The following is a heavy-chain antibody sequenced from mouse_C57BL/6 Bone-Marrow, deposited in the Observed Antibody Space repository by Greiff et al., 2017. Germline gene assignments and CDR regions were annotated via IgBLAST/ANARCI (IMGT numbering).Heavy chain of an antibody. CDR3: TIEGGNYPFAY. CDR2: IDPSDSET. D-gene: IGHD2-1*01. J-gene: IGHJ3*01. V-gene: IGHV1-52*01. Sequence: QVQLQQPGAELVRPGSSVKLSCKASGYTFTSYWMHWVKQRPIQGLEWIGNIDPSDSETHYNQKFKDKATLTVDKSSSTAYMQLRSLTSEDSAVYYCTIEGGNYPFAYWGQGTLGTVSA. CDR1: GYTFTSYW.